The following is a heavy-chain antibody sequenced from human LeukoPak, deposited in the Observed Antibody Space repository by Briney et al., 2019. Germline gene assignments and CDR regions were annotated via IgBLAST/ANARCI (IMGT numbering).Heavy chain of an antibody. Sequence: SQTLSLTCTVSGGSISSGSYYWSWIRQPAGKGLEWIGRIYSSGSTNYNPSLKSRVTISVDTSKNQFSLKLSSVTAADTAVYYCARGSTKEPDYWGQGTLVTVSS. CDR1: GGSISSGSYY. CDR3: ARGSTKEPDY. D-gene: IGHD1-26*01. CDR2: IYSSGST. J-gene: IGHJ4*02. V-gene: IGHV4-61*02.